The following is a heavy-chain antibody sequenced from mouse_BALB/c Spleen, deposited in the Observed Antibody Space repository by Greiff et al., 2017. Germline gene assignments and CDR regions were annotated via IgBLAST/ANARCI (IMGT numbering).Heavy chain of an antibody. J-gene: IGHJ4*01. V-gene: IGHV5-12-2*01. Sequence: EVQVVESGGGLVQPGGSLKLSCAASGFTFSSYTMSWVRQTPEKRLEWVAYISNGGGSTYYPDTVKGRFTISRDNAKNTLYLQMSSLKSEDTAMYYCARQGDYAMDYWGQGTSVTVSS. CDR3: ARQGDYAMDY. CDR2: ISNGGGST. CDR1: GFTFSSYT.